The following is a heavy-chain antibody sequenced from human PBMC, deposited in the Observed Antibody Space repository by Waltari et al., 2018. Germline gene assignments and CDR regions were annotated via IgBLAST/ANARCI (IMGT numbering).Heavy chain of an antibody. CDR1: GLTFSNYA. V-gene: IGHV3-23*04. Sequence: EVQLVESGGGLVQPGGSLRLSCAASGLTFSNYAMSWVRQAPGKGLEWVSAIGASGAPTYYADSMKGRITISRDNSKNMLYLQMNSLRADDTAVYYCAKEGPFFYGSGTYGDYWGQGTLVTVSS. CDR3: AKEGPFFYGSGTYGDY. D-gene: IGHD3-10*01. CDR2: IGASGAPT. J-gene: IGHJ4*02.